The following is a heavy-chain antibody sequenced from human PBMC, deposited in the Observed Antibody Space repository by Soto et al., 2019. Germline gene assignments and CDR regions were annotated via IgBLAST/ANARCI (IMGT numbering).Heavy chain of an antibody. J-gene: IGHJ5*02. CDR1: GFTFSTYT. D-gene: IGHD6-19*01. V-gene: IGHV3-21*01. CDR3: ARAEYSSGLNWFDP. CDR2: ISSRGTHT. Sequence: EVQLVESGGGLVKPGGSLRLSCAAYGFTFSTYTMNWVRQAPGKGLEWVSSISSRGTHTYYADSVKGRFTISRDNSKNSLYLQMNSLRAEDMDVSYCARAEYSSGLNWFDPWGQGTLVTVSS.